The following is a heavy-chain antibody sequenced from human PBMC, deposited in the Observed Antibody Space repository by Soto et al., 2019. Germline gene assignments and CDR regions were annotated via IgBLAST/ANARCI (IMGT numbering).Heavy chain of an antibody. CDR3: ARDLFGEDGSGYFDY. Sequence: QVHLVQSGVEVKKPGASVKVSCKASGYTFSTYGISWVRQAPGQGLEWMGWISGYNGNTNYAQSLQGRITMTTDTSTSTAYMELRSLGSDDTAMCYCARDLFGEDGSGYFDYWGQGTLVTVSS. V-gene: IGHV1-18*01. D-gene: IGHD3-10*01. J-gene: IGHJ4*02. CDR1: GYTFSTYG. CDR2: ISGYNGNT.